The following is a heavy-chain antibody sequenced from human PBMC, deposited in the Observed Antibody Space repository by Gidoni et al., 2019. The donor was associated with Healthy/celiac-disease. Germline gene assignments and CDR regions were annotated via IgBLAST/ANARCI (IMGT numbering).Heavy chain of an antibody. CDR3: ARSHYDFWSGSPYYFDY. V-gene: IGHV4-59*08. CDR1: GGSISSYY. D-gene: IGHD3-3*01. CDR2: IYYSGST. Sequence: QVQLQESGPGLVKPSETLSLTCTVSGGSISSYYWSWIRQPPGTGLEWIGYIYYSGSTNYNPSLKSRVTISVDTSKNQFSLKLSSVTSADTAVYYCARSHYDFWSGSPYYFDYWGQGTLVTVSS. J-gene: IGHJ4*02.